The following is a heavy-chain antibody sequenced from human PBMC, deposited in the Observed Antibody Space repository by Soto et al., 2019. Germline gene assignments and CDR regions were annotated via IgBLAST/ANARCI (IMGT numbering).Heavy chain of an antibody. CDR2: INPSGGST. CDR1: GYTFTSYY. V-gene: IGHV1-46*01. CDR3: AREDIVVVVAATGSNRYYYYGMDV. D-gene: IGHD2-15*01. J-gene: IGHJ6*02. Sequence: ASVKVSCKASGYTFTSYYMHWVRQAPGQGLEWMGIINPSGGSTSYAQKFQGRVTMTRDTSTSTVYMELSSLRSEDTAVYYCAREDIVVVVAATGSNRYYYYGMDVWGQGTTVTVSS.